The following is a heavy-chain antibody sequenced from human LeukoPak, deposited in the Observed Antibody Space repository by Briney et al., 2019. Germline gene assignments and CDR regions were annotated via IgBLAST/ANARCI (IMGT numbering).Heavy chain of an antibody. CDR2: VDPEDGET. Sequence: ASVKVSCKASGYTFTDYYMHWVQQAPGKGLEWMGRVDPEDGETIYAEKFQGRVTITADTSTDTAYMELSSLRSEDTAVYYCALGPYSGGDYWGQGTLVTVSS. V-gene: IGHV1-69-2*01. J-gene: IGHJ4*02. CDR1: GYTFTDYY. D-gene: IGHD4-11*01. CDR3: ALGPYSGGDY.